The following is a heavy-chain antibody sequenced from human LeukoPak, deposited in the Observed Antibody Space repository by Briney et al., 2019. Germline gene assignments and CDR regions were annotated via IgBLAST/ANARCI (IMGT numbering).Heavy chain of an antibody. CDR1: GFTFSAYG. V-gene: IGHV3-23*01. CDR2: ISGGPDSA. D-gene: IGHD6-19*01. J-gene: IGHJ4*02. Sequence: GGSLRLSCAASGFTFSAYGMNWVRQAPGKGLEWVSSISGGPDSAYYADSVKGRFIISRDNSKNTLFLQMNSLRAEDTAVYYCAKGVLWGSDWYLDYWGQGTLVTVSS. CDR3: AKGVLWGSDWYLDY.